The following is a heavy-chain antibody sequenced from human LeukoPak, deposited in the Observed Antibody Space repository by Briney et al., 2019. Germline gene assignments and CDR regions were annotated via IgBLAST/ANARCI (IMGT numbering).Heavy chain of an antibody. CDR3: ARTTFNCSSTSCHPPGFDY. Sequence: PSETLSLTCTVSGGSISSSSYYWGWIRQPPGKGLEWIGSIYYSGTTHYSPSLKSRVTISVDTSKNEFSLKLRSVTAADTAVYYCARTTFNCSSTSCHPPGFDYWGQGTLVTVSS. CDR1: GGSISSSSYY. J-gene: IGHJ4*02. D-gene: IGHD2-2*01. V-gene: IGHV4-39*07. CDR2: IYYSGTT.